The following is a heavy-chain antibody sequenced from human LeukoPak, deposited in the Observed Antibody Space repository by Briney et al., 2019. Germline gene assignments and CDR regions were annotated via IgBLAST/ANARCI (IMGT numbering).Heavy chain of an antibody. CDR3: ARDLGYGDYDDY. D-gene: IGHD4-17*01. Sequence: GASVKVSCKASGYTFTGYYMHWVRQAPGEGLEWMGWINPNSGGTNYAQKFQGRVTMTRDTSISTAYMELSRLRSDDTAVYYCARDLGYGDYDDYWGQGTLVTVSS. V-gene: IGHV1-2*02. CDR2: INPNSGGT. J-gene: IGHJ4*02. CDR1: GYTFTGYY.